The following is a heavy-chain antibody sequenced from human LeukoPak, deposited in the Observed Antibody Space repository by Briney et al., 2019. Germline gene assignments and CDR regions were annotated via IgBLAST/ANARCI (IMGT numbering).Heavy chain of an antibody. J-gene: IGHJ6*03. V-gene: IGHV4-39*07. CDR2: INYSGTT. CDR3: ARVYNVDV. Sequence: SETLSLTCTVSGGSINSRPYSWGWIRQSPGKGLEWIGSINYSGTTYYNPSLNSRVTMSVDTSKNQFSLKVTSVTAADTAVYYCARVYNVDVWGKGTTVTVSS. CDR1: GGSINSRPYS. D-gene: IGHD1-14*01.